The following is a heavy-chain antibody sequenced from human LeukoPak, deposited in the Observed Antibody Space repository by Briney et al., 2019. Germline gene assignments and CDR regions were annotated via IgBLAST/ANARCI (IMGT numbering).Heavy chain of an antibody. J-gene: IGHJ3*02. V-gene: IGHV3-43*02. Sequence: GGSLRLSCAASGFTFDDYAMHWVRQAPGKGLEWVSLISGDGGSTYYADSVKGRFTISRDNSKNSLYLQMNSLRTEDTALYYCAKDGIWFVEFRDADAFDIWGQGTMVTVSS. CDR1: GFTFDDYA. CDR3: AKDGIWFVEFRDADAFDI. CDR2: ISGDGGST. D-gene: IGHD3-10*01.